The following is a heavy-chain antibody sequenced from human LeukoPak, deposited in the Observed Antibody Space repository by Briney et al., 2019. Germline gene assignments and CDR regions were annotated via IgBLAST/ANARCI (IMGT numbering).Heavy chain of an antibody. V-gene: IGHV3-33*01. CDR2: IWYDGSNK. Sequence: GRSLRLSCAASGFTFSSYGMHWVRQAPGKGLEWVAVIWYDGSNKYYADSVKGRFTISRDNSKNTLYLQMNSLRAEDTAVYYCARDGSAVAGTVDYWGQGTLVTVSS. CDR1: GFTFSSYG. D-gene: IGHD6-19*01. CDR3: ARDGSAVAGTVDY. J-gene: IGHJ4*02.